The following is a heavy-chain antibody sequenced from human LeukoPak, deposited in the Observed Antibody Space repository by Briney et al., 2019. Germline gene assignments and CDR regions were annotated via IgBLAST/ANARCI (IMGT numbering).Heavy chain of an antibody. CDR3: AKSHAVYYYGLDV. CDR1: GGSISYYY. J-gene: IGHJ6*02. V-gene: IGHV4-59*12. Sequence: PSETLSLTCSVSGGSISYYYWSWIRQFPGKGLEWIGYISDGESPDYNPSLQSRVTIYVDSSKNQFFLNLTSVTAADTAVYYCAKSHAVYYYGLDVWGQGTTVTVSS. CDR2: ISDGESP.